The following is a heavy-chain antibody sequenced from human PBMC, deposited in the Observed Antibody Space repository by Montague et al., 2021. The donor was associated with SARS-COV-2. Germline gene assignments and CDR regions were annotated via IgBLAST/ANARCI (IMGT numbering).Heavy chain of an antibody. J-gene: IGHJ2*01. V-gene: IGHV4-39*01. CDR2: SRYGGTS. Sequence: SETLSLTCTVSSGSISNDIYYWGWIRQPPGKGPEWIGGSRYGGTSYYNPSLKSRVTISIDTSKNQCSLKMTAVPAADTAVYFCARQDIQLRFDLWGRGTLVTVSS. CDR1: SGSISNDIYY. D-gene: IGHD1-1*01. CDR3: ARQDIQLRFDL.